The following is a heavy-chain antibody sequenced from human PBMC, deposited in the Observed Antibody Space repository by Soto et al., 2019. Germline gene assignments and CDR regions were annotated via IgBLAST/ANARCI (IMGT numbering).Heavy chain of an antibody. Sequence: SETLSLTCTVSGGSTSSYYWSWIRQPPGKGLEWIGYIYYSGSTNYNPSLKSRVTISVDTSKNQFSLKLSSVTAADTAVYYCARLYCSSTSCYGPAVDYWGQGTLVTVSS. V-gene: IGHV4-59*08. CDR1: GGSTSSYY. D-gene: IGHD2-2*01. CDR2: IYYSGST. CDR3: ARLYCSSTSCYGPAVDY. J-gene: IGHJ4*02.